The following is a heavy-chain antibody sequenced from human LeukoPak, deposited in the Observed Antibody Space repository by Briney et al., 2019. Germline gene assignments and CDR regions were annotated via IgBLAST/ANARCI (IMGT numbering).Heavy chain of an antibody. J-gene: IGHJ5*02. Sequence: ASLKVSCKASGGTFSSYAISWVLQAPGQGLEWMGGIIPIFGTANYAQKFQGRVTITADESTSTAYMELSSLRSEDTAVYYCARQDYDFWSGSPNWFDPWGQGTLVTVSS. CDR2: IIPIFGTA. CDR3: ARQDYDFWSGSPNWFDP. D-gene: IGHD3-3*01. CDR1: GGTFSSYA. V-gene: IGHV1-69*13.